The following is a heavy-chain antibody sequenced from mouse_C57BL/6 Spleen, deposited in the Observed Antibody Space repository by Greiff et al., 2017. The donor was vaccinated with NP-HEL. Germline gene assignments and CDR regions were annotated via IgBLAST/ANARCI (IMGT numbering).Heavy chain of an antibody. CDR1: GFTLSNYR. CDR3: TDPGSGFAY. Sequence: EVKLVESGGGLVQPGGSMKLSCVASGFTLSNYRMNWVRQSPEKGLEWVAQIRYKSDNYATHYAESVKGRFTISRDDSKSSVYLQMNNLRTEDSGIYYCTDPGSGFAYWGQGTLVTVSA. D-gene: IGHD1-1*01. CDR2: IRYKSDNYAT. V-gene: IGHV6-3*01. J-gene: IGHJ3*01.